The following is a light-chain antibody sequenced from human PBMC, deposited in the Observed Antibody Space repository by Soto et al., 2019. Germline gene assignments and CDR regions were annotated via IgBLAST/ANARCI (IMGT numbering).Light chain of an antibody. CDR3: CSYAGSRTYV. CDR2: EGT. J-gene: IGLJ1*01. Sequence: QSVLTQPASVSGPLGQSIVISCTGSSSDIGSYDLVSWYQQYPGKAPNVVIFEGTKRPSGVSNRFSGSKSGNTASLTISGLQTEDEADYYCCSYAGSRTYVFGAGTKVTVL. V-gene: IGLV2-23*01. CDR1: SSDIGSYDL.